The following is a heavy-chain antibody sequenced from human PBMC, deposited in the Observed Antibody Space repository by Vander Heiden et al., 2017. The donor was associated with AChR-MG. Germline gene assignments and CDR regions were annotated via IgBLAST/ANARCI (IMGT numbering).Heavy chain of an antibody. Sequence: QVQLQESGPGPVKPSQTLSLTCTAAGASLATGADYWSWIRQPAGKGLQWMGRIYATGSTGYNPSLKSRVTMSMDKSKNQFSLNVTSVTAADTATYYCARGRDYVNLYFDVWGRGTLVTVSS. CDR1: GASLATGADY. D-gene: IGHD4-17*01. J-gene: IGHJ2*01. V-gene: IGHV4-61*02. CDR3: ARGRDYVNLYFDV. CDR2: IYATGST.